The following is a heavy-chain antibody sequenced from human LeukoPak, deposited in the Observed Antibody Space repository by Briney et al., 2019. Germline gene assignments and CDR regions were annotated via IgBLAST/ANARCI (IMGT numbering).Heavy chain of an antibody. CDR3: ATLSSSRFDY. Sequence: PSETLSLTCTVSGGSISSSSYYWGWIRQPPGKGLEWIGSIYYSGSTYYNPSLKSRVTVSVDTSKNQFSLKLSSVTAADTAVYYCATLSSSRFDYWGQGTLVTVSS. CDR2: IYYSGST. V-gene: IGHV4-39*01. CDR1: GGSISSSSYY. D-gene: IGHD6-6*01. J-gene: IGHJ4*02.